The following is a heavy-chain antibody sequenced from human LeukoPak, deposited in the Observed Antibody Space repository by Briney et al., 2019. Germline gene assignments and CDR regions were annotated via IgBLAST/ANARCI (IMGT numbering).Heavy chain of an antibody. D-gene: IGHD6-13*01. V-gene: IGHV1-2*02. CDR3: ARGRSSSWQPFLVYYYYYMDV. CDR1: GYTFTGYY. CDR2: INPNSGGT. Sequence: ASVKVSCKASGYTFTGYYMHWVRQAPGQGLEWMGWINPNSGGTNYAQKFQGRVTMTRDTSISTAYMELSRLRSDDTAVYYCARGRSSSWQPFLVYYYYYMDVWGKGTTVTVSS. J-gene: IGHJ6*03.